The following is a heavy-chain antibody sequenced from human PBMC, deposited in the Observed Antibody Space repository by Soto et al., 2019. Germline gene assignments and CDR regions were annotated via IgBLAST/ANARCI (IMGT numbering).Heavy chain of an antibody. CDR2: IDPDDSYT. J-gene: IGHJ4*02. D-gene: IGHD2-15*01. Sequence: GESLKISCKGSGSSFTTYWIHWVRQMPGKGLEWMGRIDPDDSYTNYSPSFQGHVIISVDKSISTAYLQWSILQASATAIYNCARLPPPSYCSGSTCSGYWGQGTLVTVS. CDR3: ARLPPPSYCSGSTCSGY. V-gene: IGHV5-10-1*01. CDR1: GSSFTTYW.